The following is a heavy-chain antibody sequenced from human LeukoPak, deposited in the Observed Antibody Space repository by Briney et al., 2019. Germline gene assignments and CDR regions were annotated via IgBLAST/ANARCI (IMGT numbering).Heavy chain of an antibody. D-gene: IGHD2-21*01. Sequence: ASVKVSCKASGYTFTSYYMHWVRQAPGQGLGWMGIINPSGGGTSYAQKFQSRVTTTTETTTSIIYMEMSILRSEGRAVYYCAGDVVVSGYYYYGMDVWSQGTTVTVSS. J-gene: IGHJ6*02. CDR3: AGDVVVSGYYYYGMDV. CDR1: GYTFTSYY. V-gene: IGHV1-46*01. CDR2: INPSGGGT.